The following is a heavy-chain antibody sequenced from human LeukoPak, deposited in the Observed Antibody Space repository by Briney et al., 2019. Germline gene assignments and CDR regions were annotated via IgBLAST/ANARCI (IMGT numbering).Heavy chain of an antibody. CDR1: GYTFTSYY. Sequence: GASVKVSCKASGYTFTSYYMHWVRQAPGQGLEWMGIINPSGGSTSYAQKFQGRVTMTRDTSTSTVYMELSSLRSEDTAVYYCARDLGNYGSGSYYPAFDIWGQGTMVTVSS. J-gene: IGHJ3*02. CDR3: ARDLGNYGSGSYYPAFDI. CDR2: INPSGGST. D-gene: IGHD3-10*01. V-gene: IGHV1-46*01.